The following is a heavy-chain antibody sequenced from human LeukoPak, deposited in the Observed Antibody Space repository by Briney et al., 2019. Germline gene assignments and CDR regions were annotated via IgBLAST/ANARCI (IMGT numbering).Heavy chain of an antibody. V-gene: IGHV3-30*03. CDR1: EFTFSSYG. J-gene: IGHJ5*02. D-gene: IGHD3-9*01. Sequence: PGKSLRLSCVASEFTFSSYGMHWVRQAPGKGLEWVAVISYAGSNEKYADSVKGRFTISRENAKNSLYLQMNSLRAGDTAVYYCARGDILTDYSFDPWGQGTLVIVSS. CDR2: ISYAGSNE. CDR3: ARGDILTDYSFDP.